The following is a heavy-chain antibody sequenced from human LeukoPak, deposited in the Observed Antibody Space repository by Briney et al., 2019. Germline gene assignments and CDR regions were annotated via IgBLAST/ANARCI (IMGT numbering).Heavy chain of an antibody. J-gene: IGHJ4*02. CDR1: GFTFSSYG. CDR2: IRYDGSNK. D-gene: IGHD1-26*01. CDR3: AKNAREGGPYYDY. Sequence: GGSLRLSCAASGFTFSSYGMHWVRQAPGKGLEWVAFIRYDGSNKYYADSVKGRFTISRDNSKNTLFLQMNSLRAEDAAVYFCAKNAREGGPYYDYWGQGTLVTVSS. V-gene: IGHV3-30*02.